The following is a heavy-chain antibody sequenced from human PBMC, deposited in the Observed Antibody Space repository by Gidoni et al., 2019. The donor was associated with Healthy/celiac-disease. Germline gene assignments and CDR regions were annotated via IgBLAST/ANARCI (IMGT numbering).Heavy chain of an antibody. D-gene: IGHD3-3*01. V-gene: IGHV3-23*01. CDR1: GLPFSSYA. CDR3: AKRSNYDFWSGFIDY. J-gene: IGHJ4*02. CDR2: SSGSGGST. Sequence: EVQLLESGGGLVQPGGSLRLSCAASGLPFSSYAMSWVRQAPGKGLQWVSASSGSGGSTYYADSVKGRFTISRDNSKNTLYLQMNSLRAEDTAVYYCAKRSNYDFWSGFIDYWGQGTLVTVSS.